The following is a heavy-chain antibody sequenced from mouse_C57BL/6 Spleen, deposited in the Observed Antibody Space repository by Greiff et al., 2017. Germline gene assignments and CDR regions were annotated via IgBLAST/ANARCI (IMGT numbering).Heavy chain of an antibody. V-gene: IGHV2-2*01. CDR2: IWSGGST. CDR1: GFSLTSYG. J-gene: IGHJ4*01. Sequence: QVQLKESGPGLVQPSQSLSITCTVSGFSLTSYGVHWVRQSPGKGLEWLGVIWSGGSTDYNAAFISRLSISKDNSKSQVFFKMNSLQADDTAIYYCARNKGNYYYYAMDYWGQGTSVTVAS. D-gene: IGHD2-1*01. CDR3: ARNKGNYYYYAMDY.